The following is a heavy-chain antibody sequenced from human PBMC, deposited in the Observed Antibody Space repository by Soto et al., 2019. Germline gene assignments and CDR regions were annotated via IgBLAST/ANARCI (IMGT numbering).Heavy chain of an antibody. CDR2: ISGSGGST. D-gene: IGHD4-17*01. Sequence: EVQLLESGGGLVQPGGSLRLSCAASGFTFSSYAMNWVRQAPGKGLEWVSVISGSGGSTYYADAVKGRFTISRDNSKKTLYLQMKSLRAEDTAVYYCAKRTVGWYFDLWGRGTLVTVSS. CDR1: GFTFSSYA. V-gene: IGHV3-23*01. CDR3: AKRTVGWYFDL. J-gene: IGHJ2*01.